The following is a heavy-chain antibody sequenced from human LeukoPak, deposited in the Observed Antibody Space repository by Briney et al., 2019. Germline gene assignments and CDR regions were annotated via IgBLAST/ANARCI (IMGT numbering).Heavy chain of an antibody. CDR1: GFTFSDYY. CDR2: ISSGGSTI. CDR3: ARGWLIAAYYFDY. Sequence: GGSLRLSCAASGFTFSDYYMSWIRQAPGKGLEWVSYISSGGSTIYYADSVKGRFTISRDNAKNSLYLQMNSLRAEDTAVYYCARGWLIAAYYFDYWGQGTLVTVSS. D-gene: IGHD2-15*01. V-gene: IGHV3-11*04. J-gene: IGHJ4*02.